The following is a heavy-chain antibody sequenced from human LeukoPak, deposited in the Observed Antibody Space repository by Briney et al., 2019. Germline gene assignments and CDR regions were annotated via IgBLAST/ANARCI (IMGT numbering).Heavy chain of an antibody. D-gene: IGHD3-10*02. Sequence: GGSLRLSCAASGFTFSDYYMSWLRLAPGKGLEWVSSISSRDSSTYYADSVKGRITISRDDAKTSLYLQMNSLRAEDTALYYCARTLFYSVLDGYSPYYFDYWGQGALVTVSS. CDR2: ISSRDSST. V-gene: IGHV3-11*01. J-gene: IGHJ4*02. CDR3: ARTLFYSVLDGYSPYYFDY. CDR1: GFTFSDYY.